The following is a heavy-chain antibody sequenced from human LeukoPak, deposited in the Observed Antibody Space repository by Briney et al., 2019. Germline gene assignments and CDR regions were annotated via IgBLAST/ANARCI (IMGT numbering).Heavy chain of an antibody. J-gene: IGHJ5*02. CDR3: ARDPEESWNDLYNWFDP. D-gene: IGHD1-1*01. Sequence: SQTLSLTCAISGDSVSSNSAAWNWIRQSPSRGLEWLGRTYYRSKWYNDYAVSVKSRITINPDTSKNQFSLQLNSVTPEDTAVYYCARDPEESWNDLYNWFDPWGQGTLVTVSS. V-gene: IGHV6-1*01. CDR2: TYYRSKWYN. CDR1: GDSVSSNSAA.